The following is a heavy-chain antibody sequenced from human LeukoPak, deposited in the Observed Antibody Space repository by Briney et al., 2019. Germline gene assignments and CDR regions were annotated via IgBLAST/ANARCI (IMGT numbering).Heavy chain of an antibody. CDR1: GGSISSYY. Sequence: SETLSLTCTVSGGSISSYYWSWIRQPPGKGLEWIGYIYYSGSTNYNPSLKSRDTISVDTSKNQFSLKLRSVTAADTAVYYCARESSSSSIDYWGQGTLVTVSS. CDR2: IYYSGST. V-gene: IGHV4-59*01. CDR3: ARESSSSSIDY. J-gene: IGHJ4*02. D-gene: IGHD6-6*01.